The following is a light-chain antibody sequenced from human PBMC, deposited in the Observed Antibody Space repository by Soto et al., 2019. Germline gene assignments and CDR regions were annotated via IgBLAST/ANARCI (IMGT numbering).Light chain of an antibody. J-gene: IGKJ2*01. CDR2: GIS. CDR3: QQYSTLPQT. CDR1: QSVTNRY. V-gene: IGKV3-20*01. Sequence: ESVLTQSPGTLSLSPGERATLSCRASQSVTNRYFAWYQQRPGQAPRLLIYGISNRATGIPDRFSGSGSGTYFTLTISRLEPEDFVVYYCQQYSTLPQTFGQGPKLEVK.